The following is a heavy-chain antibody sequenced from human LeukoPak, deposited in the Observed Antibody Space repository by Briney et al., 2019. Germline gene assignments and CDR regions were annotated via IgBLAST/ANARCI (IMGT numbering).Heavy chain of an antibody. D-gene: IGHD6-13*01. V-gene: IGHV3-21*01. Sequence: GGSLRLPCAASGFTFSSYSMNWVRQAPGKGLEWVSSISSSSSYIYYADSVKGRFTISRDNAKNSLYLQMNSLRAEDTAVYYCARVGYGSSWSTLDYWGQGTLVTVSS. CDR2: ISSSSSYI. CDR1: GFTFSSYS. J-gene: IGHJ4*02. CDR3: ARVGYGSSWSTLDY.